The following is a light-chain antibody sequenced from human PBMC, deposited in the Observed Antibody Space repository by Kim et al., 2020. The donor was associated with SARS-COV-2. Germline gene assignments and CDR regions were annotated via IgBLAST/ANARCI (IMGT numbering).Light chain of an antibody. J-gene: IGKJ4*01. V-gene: IGKV3-11*01. Sequence: EIVLTQSPATLSVSPGERVTLSCRASQGVSWHLLWYQQKPGQAPRLLISEASNRATGIPVRFSGSGSGTDFTLTISSLEPEDFGVYYCQQRSAWPLTFGGGTKVDIK. CDR1: QGVSWH. CDR3: QQRSAWPLT. CDR2: EAS.